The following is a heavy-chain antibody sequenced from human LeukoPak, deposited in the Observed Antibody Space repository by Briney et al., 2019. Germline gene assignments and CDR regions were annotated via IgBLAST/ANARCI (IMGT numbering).Heavy chain of an antibody. V-gene: IGHV4-59*01. Sequence: SETLSLTCTVSGGSISSYYWSWIRQPPGKGLEWIGYIYYTGSTNYTPSLKSRVTISVDTSKNQFSLRLSSVTAADTAVYYCTRDASGASGSYKYFFDYWGQGTLVTVSS. CDR2: IYYTGST. J-gene: IGHJ4*02. CDR3: TRDASGASGSYKYFFDY. D-gene: IGHD3-10*01. CDR1: GGSISSYY.